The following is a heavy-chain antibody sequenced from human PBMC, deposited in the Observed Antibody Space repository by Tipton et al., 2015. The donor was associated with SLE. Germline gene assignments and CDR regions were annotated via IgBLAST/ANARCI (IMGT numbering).Heavy chain of an antibody. Sequence: SLRLSCAASGFTFSSYSMNWVRQAPGKGLEWVSSISRSSSYIHYADSLKGRFTISRDNAKNPLYLQMNSLRAEDTAVYYCARDRFGSYPDAFDIWGQGTMVTVSS. D-gene: IGHD1-26*01. CDR1: GFTFSSYS. CDR2: ISRSSSYI. V-gene: IGHV3-21*01. J-gene: IGHJ3*02. CDR3: ARDRFGSYPDAFDI.